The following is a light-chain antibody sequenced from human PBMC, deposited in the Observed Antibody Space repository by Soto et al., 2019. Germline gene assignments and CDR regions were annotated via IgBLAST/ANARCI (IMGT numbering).Light chain of an antibody. CDR1: SSNIGSNT. J-gene: IGLJ2*01. V-gene: IGLV1-44*01. Sequence: QSVLTQPPSASGTPGQRVTISCSGSSSNIGSNTVNWYQQLPGTAPKLLIYSNNQRPSGVPDRFSGSKSGTSASLAISGLQSEDEADYYCAAWDDSLHVVFGGGTKLTDL. CDR2: SNN. CDR3: AAWDDSLHVV.